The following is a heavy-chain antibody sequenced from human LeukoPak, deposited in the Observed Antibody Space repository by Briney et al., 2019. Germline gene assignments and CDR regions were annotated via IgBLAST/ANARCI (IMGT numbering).Heavy chain of an antibody. CDR2: ISYDGSYK. J-gene: IGHJ4*02. V-gene: IGHV3-30*18. Sequence: QPGGSLRLSCAASGFTFSGYGMHWVRQAPGKGLEWVAVISYDGSYKYYADSVQGRFTISRDNSKNTLYLQMNSLRPDDTAVYYCAKWDFDYWGQGTLVTVSS. CDR1: GFTFSGYG. CDR3: AKWDFDY.